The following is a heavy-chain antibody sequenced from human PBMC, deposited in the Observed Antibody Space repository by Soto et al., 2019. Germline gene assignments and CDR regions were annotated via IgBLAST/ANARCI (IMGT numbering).Heavy chain of an antibody. Sequence: QVTLKESGPVLVKPTETLTLTCTVSGFSLSNARMGVSWIRQPPGKALEWLAHIFSNDERSYSTSLKSRLNIPKDTSKSQVVLTKTNMDPVDTATYYCARGAYGSGSYSPENGMDVRGQGTTVTVSS. CDR1: GFSLSNARMG. J-gene: IGHJ6*01. V-gene: IGHV2-26*01. CDR2: IFSNDER. D-gene: IGHD3-10*01. CDR3: ARGAYGSGSYSPENGMDV.